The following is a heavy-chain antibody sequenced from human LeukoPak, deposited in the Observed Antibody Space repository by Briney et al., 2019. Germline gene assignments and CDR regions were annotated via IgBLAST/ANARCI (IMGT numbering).Heavy chain of an antibody. V-gene: IGHV3-74*03. CDR1: GFTFSSYW. CDR3: ARGGLPYSFDI. Sequence: GGSRRLSCAASGFTFSSYWMHWVRQAPGKVLGWDSPINSDGSWSVDSAKGRFTISRSNAKNALYLQMYNLRAEDTGVYYCARGGLPYSFDIWGQGSMVTVSS. CDR2: INSDGS. D-gene: IGHD1-26*01. J-gene: IGHJ3*02.